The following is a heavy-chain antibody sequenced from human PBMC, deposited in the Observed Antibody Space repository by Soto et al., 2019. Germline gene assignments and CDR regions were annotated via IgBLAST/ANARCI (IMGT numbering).Heavy chain of an antibody. V-gene: IGHV3-33*01. CDR1: GFTFSSYG. J-gene: IGHJ4*02. D-gene: IGHD5-12*01. CDR2: IWYDGSNK. Sequence: QVQLVESGGGVVQPGRSLRLSCAASGFTFSSYGMHWVRQAPGKGLEWVAVIWYDGSNKYYADSVKGRFTISRDNSKNXLYLQMNSLRAEDTAVYYCARDGGGYDYLVHYFDYWGQGTLVTVSS. CDR3: ARDGGGYDYLVHYFDY.